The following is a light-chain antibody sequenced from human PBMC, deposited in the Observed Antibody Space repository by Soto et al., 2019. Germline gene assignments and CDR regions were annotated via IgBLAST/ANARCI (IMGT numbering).Light chain of an antibody. CDR1: QDINNY. CDR2: DAF. Sequence: DIQMTQSPSSLSASVGDRVTITCRASQDINNYLIWYQQKPGKAPELLIYDAFSLHTGVPSRFSGGASGTDFTLTISSLQPEDIATYYCQQYDTLPPTFGQGTRLEI. CDR3: QQYDTLPPT. V-gene: IGKV1-33*01. J-gene: IGKJ2*01.